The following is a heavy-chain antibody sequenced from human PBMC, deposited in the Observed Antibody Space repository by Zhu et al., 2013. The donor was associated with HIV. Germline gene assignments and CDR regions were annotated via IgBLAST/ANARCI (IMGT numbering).Heavy chain of an antibody. CDR1: GYTFTTYG. CDR3: ARASGPGVTAPFYSYGMDV. J-gene: IGHJ6*02. D-gene: IGHD2-21*02. V-gene: IGHV1-18*01. CDR2: ISAYNGYK. Sequence: QVHLVQSGAEVKKPGASVKVSCKASGYTFTTYGLSWVRQAPGQGLEWMGWISAYNGYKNYAQKFQGRVTLTTDTPTSTGYMELRSLRSDDTAVYFCARASGPGVTAPFYSYGMDVWGQGTTVTVSS.